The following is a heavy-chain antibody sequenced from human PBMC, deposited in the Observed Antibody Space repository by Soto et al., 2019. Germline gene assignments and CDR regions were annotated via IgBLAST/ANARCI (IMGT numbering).Heavy chain of an antibody. V-gene: IGHV3-30*18. J-gene: IGHJ4*02. Sequence: PGGSLRLSCAASGFSFSSYGMHWVRQAPGKGLEWVAVISYDGAIKNFADSVKGRFTISRDNSDNTVYLQMNSLRDEDTAVYYCTKDTYYHDSSGYYVFDYWGQGTLVTVSS. CDR3: TKDTYYHDSSGYYVFDY. CDR2: ISYDGAIK. D-gene: IGHD3-22*01. CDR1: GFSFSSYG.